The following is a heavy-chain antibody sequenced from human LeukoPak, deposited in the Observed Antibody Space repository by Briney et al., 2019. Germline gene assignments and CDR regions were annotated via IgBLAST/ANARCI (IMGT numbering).Heavy chain of an antibody. V-gene: IGHV1-8*02. CDR1: GYIFISYY. CDR2: MNPNSGNT. J-gene: IGHJ4*02. CDR3: ARDHGSGSYSY. D-gene: IGHD3-10*01. Sequence: ASVKVSCKASGYIFISYYMHWVRQATGQGLEWMGWMNPNSGNTGYAQKFQGRVTMTRNTSISTAYMELRSLRSDDTAVYYCARDHGSGSYSYWGQGTLVTVSS.